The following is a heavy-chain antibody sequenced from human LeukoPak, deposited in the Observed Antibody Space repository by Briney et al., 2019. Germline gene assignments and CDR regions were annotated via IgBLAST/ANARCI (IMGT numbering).Heavy chain of an antibody. Sequence: SETLSLTCTVAGGSISNYYWSWIRQPAGKGLEWIGHIYTSASTNYNPSLRSRVTMSLDTSKNQFSLELISVTAADTAAYYCARVDTSGWHYFDDWGQGTLVTVSS. CDR3: ARVDTSGWHYFDD. V-gene: IGHV4-4*07. J-gene: IGHJ4*02. CDR2: IYTSAST. CDR1: GGSISNYY. D-gene: IGHD6-19*01.